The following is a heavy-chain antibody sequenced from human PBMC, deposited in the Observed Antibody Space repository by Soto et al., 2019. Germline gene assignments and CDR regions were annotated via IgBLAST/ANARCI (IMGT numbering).Heavy chain of an antibody. V-gene: IGHV4-31*03. Sequence: QVQLQESGPGLVKPSQTLPLTCTVSGGSISSGGYYWSWIRQHPGKGLEWFGYIYYSGSTYYHPSLRSRVSISVDPSKNQFSLKLSSVTAADTAVYYCARSPEATVTAFDYWGQGTLVTVSS. J-gene: IGHJ4*02. D-gene: IGHD4-17*01. CDR1: GGSISSGGYY. CDR2: IYYSGST. CDR3: ARSPEATVTAFDY.